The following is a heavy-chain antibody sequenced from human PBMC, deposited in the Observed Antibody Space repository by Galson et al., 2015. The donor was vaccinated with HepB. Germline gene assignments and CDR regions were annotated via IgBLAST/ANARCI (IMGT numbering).Heavy chain of an antibody. CDR2: ISYDGSST. V-gene: IGHV3-74*03. J-gene: IGHJ3*02. CDR3: VRGRSSAFDI. CDR1: GFTLSWEW. Sequence: SLRLSCAASGFTLSWEWMHWVRQVPGKGLVWVSLISYDGSSTKYADSVKGRFTISRDIAKDTLYLQMSSLTAEDTALYYCVRGRSSAFDIWGQGTMVTVSS.